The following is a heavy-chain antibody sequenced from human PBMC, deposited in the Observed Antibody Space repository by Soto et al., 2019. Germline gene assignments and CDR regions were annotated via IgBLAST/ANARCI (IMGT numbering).Heavy chain of an antibody. Sequence: GAAVKVSCKASVGTFSSYAISWVRQAPGQGLEWMGGIIPIFGTANYAQKFQGRVTITADESTSTAYMELSSLRSEDTAVYYCARAYGSGIKGYGMDVWGQGTTVIGSS. V-gene: IGHV1-69*13. CDR3: ARAYGSGIKGYGMDV. D-gene: IGHD3-10*01. CDR2: IIPIFGTA. J-gene: IGHJ6*02. CDR1: VGTFSSYA.